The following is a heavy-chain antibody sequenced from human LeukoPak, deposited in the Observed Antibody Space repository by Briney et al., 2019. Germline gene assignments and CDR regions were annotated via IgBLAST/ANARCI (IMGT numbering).Heavy chain of an antibody. CDR1: GYTFTSFD. Sequence: ASVRVSCEASGYTFTSFDINWVRQASGQGLEWMGWMNPNSGNTGYTQKFQGRVTITRNTSISTVYRGLSSLRSEHTAVYYCARGRSNAGRPLDYWGQGTLVTVSS. J-gene: IGHJ4*02. CDR3: ARGRSNAGRPLDY. V-gene: IGHV1-8*03. CDR2: MNPNSGNT.